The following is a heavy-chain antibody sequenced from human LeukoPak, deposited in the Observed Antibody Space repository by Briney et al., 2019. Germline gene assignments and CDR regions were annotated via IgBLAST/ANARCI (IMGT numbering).Heavy chain of an antibody. CDR3: ERHPYDSSGYYYYYYGMDV. D-gene: IGHD3-22*01. CDR1: GFTVSSNY. J-gene: IGHJ6*02. V-gene: IGHV3-53*01. CDR2: IYSGGST. Sequence: GGSLRLSCAATGFTVSSNYMSWVRQAPGKGLEWVSVIYSGGSTYYADSVKGRFTISRDNSKNTLYLQMNSLRAEDTAAYYCERHPYDSSGYYYYYYGMDVWGQGTTVTVSS.